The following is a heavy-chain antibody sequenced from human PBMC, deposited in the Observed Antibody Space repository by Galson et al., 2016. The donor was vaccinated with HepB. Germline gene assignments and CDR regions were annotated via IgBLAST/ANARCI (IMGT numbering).Heavy chain of an antibody. V-gene: IGHV3-33*01. D-gene: IGHD3-10*01. CDR3: TRDRGFGELLSDYFGMDV. Sequence: CAASGFTFRTYGMHWVRQAPGKGLEWVAVIWYDGNNKYYAGSVKGRFTISRDNSKNTLYLQMNSLRAEDTAVYYCTRDRGFGELLSDYFGMDVWGQGTTVTVSS. CDR1: GFTFRTYG. J-gene: IGHJ6*02. CDR2: IWYDGNNK.